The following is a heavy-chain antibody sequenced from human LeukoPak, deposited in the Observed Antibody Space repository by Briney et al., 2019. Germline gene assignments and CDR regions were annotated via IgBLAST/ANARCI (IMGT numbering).Heavy chain of an antibody. CDR3: ARVGSGWYVGYFDY. V-gene: IGHV3-23*01. Sequence: GMSLRLSCVASGFSFSTYGMHWVRQAPGKGLEWVSAISGSGGSTYYADSVKGRFTISRDNSKNTLYLQMNSLRAEDTAVYYCARVGSGWYVGYFDYWGQGTLVTVSS. CDR1: GFSFSTYG. CDR2: ISGSGGST. D-gene: IGHD6-19*01. J-gene: IGHJ4*02.